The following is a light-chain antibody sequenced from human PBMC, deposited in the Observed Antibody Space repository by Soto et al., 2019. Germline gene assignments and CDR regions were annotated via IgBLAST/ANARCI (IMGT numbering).Light chain of an antibody. CDR3: QQYAS. J-gene: IGKJ1*01. CDR1: QSVSSSY. CDR2: GAS. V-gene: IGKV3-20*01. Sequence: EIVLTQSPGTLSLSPEERATLSCRASQSVSSSYLAWYQQKPGQAPRLLIYGASSRATGIPDRFSGSGSGTDFTLTISRLEPEDFAVYYCQQYASFGQGTKV.